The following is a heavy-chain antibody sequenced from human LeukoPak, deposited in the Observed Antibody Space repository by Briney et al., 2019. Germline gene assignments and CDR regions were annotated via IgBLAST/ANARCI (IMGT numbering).Heavy chain of an antibody. J-gene: IGHJ3*02. CDR1: GYSISSGYY. Sequence: PSETLSLTCTVSGYSISSGYYWGWIRQPPGKGLEWIGSIYHSGSTYYNPSLKSRVTISVDTSKNQFSLKLSSVTAADTAVYYCARFPRSRDGYNVWDRGAFDIRGQGTMVTVSS. D-gene: IGHD5-24*01. CDR3: ARFPRSRDGYNVWDRGAFDI. V-gene: IGHV4-38-2*02. CDR2: IYHSGST.